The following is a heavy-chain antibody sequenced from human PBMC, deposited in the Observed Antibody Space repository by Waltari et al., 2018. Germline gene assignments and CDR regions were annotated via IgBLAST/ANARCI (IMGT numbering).Heavy chain of an antibody. CDR1: GFTFSSYS. CDR3: AREMGTTGGYFDL. V-gene: IGHV3-21*01. J-gene: IGHJ2*01. Sequence: EVQLVESGGGLVKPGGSLRLSCAASGFTFSSYSMNWVRQAPGKGRGWVSSISSSSSYIYYADSVKGRFTISRDNAKNSLYLQMNSLRAEDTAVYYCAREMGTTGGYFDLWGRGTLVTVSS. CDR2: ISSSSSYI. D-gene: IGHD4-17*01.